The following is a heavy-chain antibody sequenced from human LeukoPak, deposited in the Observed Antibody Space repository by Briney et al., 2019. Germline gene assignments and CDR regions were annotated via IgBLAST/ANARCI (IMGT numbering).Heavy chain of an antibody. Sequence: GGSLRLSCAASGFTFSSYSMNWVRQAPGKGLEWVSSISSSSSYIYYADSVKGRFTISRDNAKNSLYLQMYSLRAEDTAVYYCAREPYGLPLPYFDYWGQGTLVTVSS. V-gene: IGHV3-21*01. CDR1: GFTFSSYS. CDR2: ISSSSSYI. D-gene: IGHD4-17*01. CDR3: AREPYGLPLPYFDY. J-gene: IGHJ4*02.